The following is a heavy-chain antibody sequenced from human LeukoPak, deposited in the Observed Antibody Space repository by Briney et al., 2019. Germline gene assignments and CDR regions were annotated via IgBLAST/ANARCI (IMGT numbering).Heavy chain of an antibody. CDR2: ISYDGSNK. D-gene: IGHD3-22*01. CDR1: GFTFSSYA. J-gene: IGHJ6*02. Sequence: PGGSLRLSCAASGFTFSSYAMHWVRQAPGKGLEWVAVISYDGSNKYYADSVKGRFTISRDNSKNTLYLQMNSLRAEDTAVYYFAKDKSITMIVVVSLYYFYRIDVWGQGTTVTVSS. V-gene: IGHV3-30-3*01. CDR3: AKDKSITMIVVVSLYYFYRIDV.